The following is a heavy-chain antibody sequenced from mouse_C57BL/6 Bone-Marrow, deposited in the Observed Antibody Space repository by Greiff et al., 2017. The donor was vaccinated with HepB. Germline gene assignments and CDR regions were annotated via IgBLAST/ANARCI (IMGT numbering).Heavy chain of an antibody. V-gene: IGHV1-78*01. D-gene: IGHD2-1*01. CDR1: GYTFTDHT. J-gene: IGHJ3*01. CDR2: IYPRDGST. CDR3: ARSSIYNGNYGGFAY. Sequence: VQRVESDAELVKPGASVKISCKVSGYTFTDHTIHWMKQRPEQGLEWIGYIYPRDGSTKYNEKFKGKATLTADKSSSTAYMQLNSLTSEDSAVYFCARSSIYNGNYGGFAYWGQGTLVTVSA.